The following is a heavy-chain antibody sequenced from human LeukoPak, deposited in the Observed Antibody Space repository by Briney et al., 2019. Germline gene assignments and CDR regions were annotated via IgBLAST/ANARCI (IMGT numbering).Heavy chain of an antibody. D-gene: IGHD6-19*01. CDR3: ARNVGWYTHDT. CDR1: GDSLSSHY. V-gene: IGHV4-59*08. J-gene: IGHJ5*02. Sequence: SETLSLTCTVSGDSLSSHYWSWIRQPPGKGLEWIGYIYGSGSTHYDPSLRSRVTISEDTSKNQFSLKLTSVTAADTAVYYCARNVGWYTHDTWGQGTLVTVSS. CDR2: IYGSGST.